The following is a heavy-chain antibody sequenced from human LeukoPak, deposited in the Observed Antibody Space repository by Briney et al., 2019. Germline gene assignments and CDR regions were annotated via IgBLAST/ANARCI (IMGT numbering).Heavy chain of an antibody. D-gene: IGHD3-22*01. Sequence: QPGESLRLSCAASGFTFSGYWMHWVRQAPGQVLVWVSRIISDGGSTVYADSVKGRFTISRDNAKNTLYLQMNSLRVEDTAVYYCARARNYYDFPDYWGQGTLVTVSS. CDR3: ARARNYYDFPDY. J-gene: IGHJ4*02. CDR2: IISDGGST. CDR1: GFTFSGYW. V-gene: IGHV3-74*03.